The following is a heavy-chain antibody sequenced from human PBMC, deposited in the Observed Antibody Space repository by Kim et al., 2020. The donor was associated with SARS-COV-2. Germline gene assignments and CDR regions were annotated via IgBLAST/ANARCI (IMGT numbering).Heavy chain of an antibody. CDR3: ARARIALGSYFDF. J-gene: IGHJ4*02. V-gene: IGHV4-34*01. CDR2: VNHSGTT. D-gene: IGHD7-27*01. CDR1: GGSFSGHF. Sequence: SETLSLTCVVNGGSFSGHFWTWIRQFPGRGLEWLGEVNHSGTTNYNPSLRNRVSMSIDTSTNQFSLKLTSLTAADTSVYYCARARIALGSYFDFGGPGIPVTVSS.